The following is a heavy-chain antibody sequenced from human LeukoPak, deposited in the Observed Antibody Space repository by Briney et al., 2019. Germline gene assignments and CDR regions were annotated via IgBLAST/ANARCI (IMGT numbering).Heavy chain of an antibody. CDR2: IYYSGST. Sequence: SETLSLTCTVSGGSISSYYWSWIRQPPGKGLEWIGYIYYSGSTNYNPSLKSRVTISVDTSKNQFSLKLSSVTAADTAVYYCARYYYDSSGYYYGEYFQHWGQGTLDTVSS. V-gene: IGHV4-59*01. CDR3: ARYYYDSSGYYYGEYFQH. D-gene: IGHD3-22*01. CDR1: GGSISSYY. J-gene: IGHJ1*01.